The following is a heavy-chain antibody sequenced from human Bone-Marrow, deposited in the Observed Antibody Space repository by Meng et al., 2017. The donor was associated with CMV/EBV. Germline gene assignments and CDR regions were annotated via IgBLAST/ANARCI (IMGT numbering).Heavy chain of an antibody. D-gene: IGHD3-16*02. CDR1: GFTFSSYW. CDR3: ARTSFGGTYYDYVWGSYRYLHFDY. J-gene: IGHJ4*02. V-gene: IGHV3-7*03. CDR2: IKQDGSEK. Sequence: GESLKISCAASGFTFSSYWMSWVRQAPGKGLEWVANIKQDGSEKYYVDSVKGRFTISRDNAKNSLYLQMNSLRAEDTAVYYCARTSFGGTYYDYVWGSYRYLHFDYWGQGTLVTVSS.